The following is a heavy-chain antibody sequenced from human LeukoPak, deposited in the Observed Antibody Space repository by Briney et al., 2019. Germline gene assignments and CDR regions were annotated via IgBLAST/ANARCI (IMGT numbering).Heavy chain of an antibody. CDR3: ARRGLLLSNWFDP. D-gene: IGHD3-22*01. CDR1: GGTFSSYA. CDR2: IIPIFGTA. V-gene: IGHV1-69*13. Sequence: ASVKVSCKASGGTFSSYAISWVRQAPGQGLEWMGGIIPIFGTANYAQKFQGRVTITADESTSTAYMELSSLRSEDTAVYYCARRGLLLSNWFDPWGQGTLVTVSS. J-gene: IGHJ5*02.